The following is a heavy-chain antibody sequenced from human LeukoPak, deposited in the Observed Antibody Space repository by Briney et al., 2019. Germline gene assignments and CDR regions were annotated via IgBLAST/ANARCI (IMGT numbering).Heavy chain of an antibody. J-gene: IGHJ5*02. CDR2: VTGTGTI. Sequence: SETLSLTCTVSGDSITNYHWTWIRQPAGKRLEWLGRVTGTGTIVYNPSLKSRFTMSVDTSKNEFSLKLNSATAADTAVYYCTRDRGTDGSDQLDPWGQGILVTVSS. CDR3: TRDRGTDGSDQLDP. D-gene: IGHD3-10*01. CDR1: GDSITNYH. V-gene: IGHV4-4*07.